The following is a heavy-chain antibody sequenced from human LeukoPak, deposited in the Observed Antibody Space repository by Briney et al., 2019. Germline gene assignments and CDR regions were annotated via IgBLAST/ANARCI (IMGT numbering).Heavy chain of an antibody. V-gene: IGHV1-69*05. D-gene: IGHD6-13*01. CDR2: IIPIFGTA. J-gene: IGHJ5*02. CDR3: ASSPGIAAAGHHLDP. Sequence: SVKVSCKASGGTFSSYAISWVRQAPGQGLELMGRIIPIFGTANYAQKLQGRVTITTDESTSTAYMELSSLRSEDTAVYYCASSPGIAAAGHHLDPWGQGTLSPSPQ. CDR1: GGTFSSYA.